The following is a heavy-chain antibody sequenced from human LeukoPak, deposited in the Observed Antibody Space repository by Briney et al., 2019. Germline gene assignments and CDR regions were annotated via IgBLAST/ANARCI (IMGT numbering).Heavy chain of an antibody. D-gene: IGHD2-2*02. V-gene: IGHV1-69*05. CDR3: ARWAGFGSTNNSYNPFDY. CDR1: GATFNSYT. J-gene: IGHJ4*02. Sequence: SVTVSRTASGATFNSYTFSWVRQAPGQGLEWMGGIIPIFGTTSYAQKFQGRVTITTDESTSTVSMELSSLRAEDTAFYYCARWAGFGSTNNSYNPFDYWAREPWSPSPQ. CDR2: IIPIFGTT.